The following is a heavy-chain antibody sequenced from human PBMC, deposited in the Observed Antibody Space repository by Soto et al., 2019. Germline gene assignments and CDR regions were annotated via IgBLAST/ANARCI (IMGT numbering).Heavy chain of an antibody. CDR2: IIPIFGTA. D-gene: IGHD3-10*01. V-gene: IGHV1-69*01. Sequence: QVQLVQSGAEVKKPGSSVKVSCKASGGTFSSYAISWVRQAPGQGLEWMGGIIPIFGTANYAQKFQGRVTITVDESTSTAYMELSSLRSEDTAVYYCARVGESMVRGVMYYFDYWGQGTLVTVSS. CDR3: ARVGESMVRGVMYYFDY. J-gene: IGHJ4*02. CDR1: GGTFSSYA.